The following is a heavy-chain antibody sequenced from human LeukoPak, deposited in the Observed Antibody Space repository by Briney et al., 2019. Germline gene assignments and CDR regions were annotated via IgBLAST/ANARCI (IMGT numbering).Heavy chain of an antibody. CDR3: AKDAIPD. Sequence: GGSLRLSCAASGFTFSSYGMHWVRQAPGKGLEWVAVISYDGSNKYYADSVKGRFTISRDNSKNTLYLQMNSLRAEDTAVYYCAKDAIPDWGQGTLVTVSP. CDR1: GFTFSSYG. J-gene: IGHJ4*02. V-gene: IGHV3-30*18. CDR2: ISYDGSNK. D-gene: IGHD2-2*02.